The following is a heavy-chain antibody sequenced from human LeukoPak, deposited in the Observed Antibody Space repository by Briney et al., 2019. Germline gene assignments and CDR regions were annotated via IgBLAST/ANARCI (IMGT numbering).Heavy chain of an antibody. D-gene: IGHD6-13*01. V-gene: IGHV3-7*01. CDR3: ARATVATAGTE. Sequence: GGSLRLSCTASGFIFSSYWMTWVRQAPGKGLEWVANIRPDGGAQIYVGSVKGRFTISRDNAKNSLFLQMSSLRVEDTAVYYCARATVATAGTEWGQGTLVTVSS. J-gene: IGHJ4*02. CDR1: GFIFSSYW. CDR2: IRPDGGAQ.